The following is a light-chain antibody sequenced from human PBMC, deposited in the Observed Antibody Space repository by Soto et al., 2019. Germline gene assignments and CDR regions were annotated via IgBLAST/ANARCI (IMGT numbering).Light chain of an antibody. CDR3: QQSRNYPWT. CDR1: QSIDFY. J-gene: IGKJ1*01. V-gene: IGKV1-5*03. Sequence: DIQMTQSPSTLSTSLGDRVTITCRASQSIDFYLAWYQQKPGKAPKLLIYEASNLESGVPSRFSGSGYGTEFTLTISSLQLDDFATYYCQQSRNYPWTFGQGTKVDIK. CDR2: EAS.